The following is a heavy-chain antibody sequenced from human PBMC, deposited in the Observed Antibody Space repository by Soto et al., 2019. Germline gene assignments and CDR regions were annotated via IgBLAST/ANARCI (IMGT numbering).Heavy chain of an antibody. CDR3: ARYSSSWYEPGLFYYYYYMDV. Sequence: PSETRSLTCTVSGGSISSSSYYWGWIRQPPGKGLERIGSIYYSGSTYYNPSLKSRVTISVDTSKNQFSLKLSSVTAADTAVYYCARYSSSWYEPGLFYYYYYMDVWGKGTTVTVSS. J-gene: IGHJ6*03. CDR1: GGSISSSSYY. CDR2: IYYSGST. D-gene: IGHD6-13*01. V-gene: IGHV4-39*01.